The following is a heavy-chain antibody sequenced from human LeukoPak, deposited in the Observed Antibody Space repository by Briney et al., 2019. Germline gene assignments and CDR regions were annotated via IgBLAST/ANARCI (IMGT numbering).Heavy chain of an antibody. J-gene: IGHJ4*02. CDR3: AKGNGYSYGRYYFDY. Sequence: GGSLRLSCAASGFTFSSYAVGWVRQAPGKGLEWVSAITASGGNTYYADSVKGRFTISRDNSKNTLYLQVNSLRAEDTAVYYCAKGNGYSYGRYYFDYWGQGTLVTVSS. V-gene: IGHV3-23*01. CDR1: GFTFSSYA. D-gene: IGHD5-18*01. CDR2: ITASGGNT.